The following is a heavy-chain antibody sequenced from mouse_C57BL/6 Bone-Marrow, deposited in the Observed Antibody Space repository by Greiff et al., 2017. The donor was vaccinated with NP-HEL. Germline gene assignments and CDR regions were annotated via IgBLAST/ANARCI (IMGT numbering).Heavy chain of an antibody. Sequence: QVQLQQSGAELMKPGASVKLSCKATGYTFTGYWIAWVKQRPGHGLEWIGEIFPGSGSTNYNEKFKGKATFTADTSSNTAYMQLSSLTTEDSASYYCALLLRLYCCDYWGQGTTLTVSS. D-gene: IGHD1-1*01. V-gene: IGHV1-9*01. J-gene: IGHJ2*01. CDR2: IFPGSGST. CDR3: ALLLRLYCCDY. CDR1: GYTFTGYW.